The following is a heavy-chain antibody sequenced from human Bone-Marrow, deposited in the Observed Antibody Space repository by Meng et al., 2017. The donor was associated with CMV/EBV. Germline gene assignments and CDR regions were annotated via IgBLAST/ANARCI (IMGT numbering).Heavy chain of an antibody. J-gene: IGHJ6*02. CDR3: ARVDIVVVPAAHGGYYYYGMDV. D-gene: IGHD2-2*01. Sequence: ASVKVSCKASGYTFTSYGISWVRQAPGQGLEWMGWISAYNGNTNYAQKLQGRVTMTTDTSTSTAYMELRSLRSDDTAVYYCARVDIVVVPAAHGGYYYYGMDVCGQGTTVTASS. V-gene: IGHV1-18*01. CDR2: ISAYNGNT. CDR1: GYTFTSYG.